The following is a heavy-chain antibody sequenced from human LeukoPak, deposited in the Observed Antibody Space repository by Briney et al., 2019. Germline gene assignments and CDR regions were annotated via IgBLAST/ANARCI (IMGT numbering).Heavy chain of an antibody. CDR3: ARLGSGPYDYVWGSYHPYYFDY. D-gene: IGHD3-16*02. Sequence: PSETLSLTCTVSGRSISSSSYYWGWIRQPPGKGLEWTGSIYYSGSTYYNPSLKSRVTISVDTSKNQSSLKLSSVTAADTAVYYCARLGSGPYDYVWGSYHPYYFDYWGQGTLVTVSS. CDR2: IYYSGST. CDR1: GRSISSSSYY. J-gene: IGHJ4*02. V-gene: IGHV4-39*01.